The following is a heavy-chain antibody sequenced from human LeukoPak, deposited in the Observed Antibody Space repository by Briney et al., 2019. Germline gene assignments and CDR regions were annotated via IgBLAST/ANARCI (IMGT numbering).Heavy chain of an antibody. V-gene: IGHV3-23*01. D-gene: IGHD1-26*01. CDR1: GFTFSTYV. CDR3: ATTPGAYYYYV. J-gene: IGHJ6*02. CDR2: ILGSGGGT. Sequence: GGSLRLSCAASGFTFSTYVMTWVRQASGKGLEWVSAILGSGGGTYYTDSVKGRFTISRDNSKNTLYLQMNSLRAEDTAVYYCATTPGAYYYYVWGQGTTVTVSS.